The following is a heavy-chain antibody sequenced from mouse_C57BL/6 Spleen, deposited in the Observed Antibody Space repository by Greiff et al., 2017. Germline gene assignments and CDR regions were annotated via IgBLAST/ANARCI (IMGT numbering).Heavy chain of an antibody. D-gene: IGHD1-1*01. Sequence: QVTLKESGPGILQPSQTLSLTCSFSGFSLSTFGMGVGWIRQPSGKGLEWLAHIWWDDDKYYNPALKSRLTISKDTSKNQVFLKIANVDTADTATYYCARAHYYGSSSYYFDYWGQGTTLTVSS. J-gene: IGHJ2*01. CDR1: GFSLSTFGMG. CDR2: IWWDDDK. CDR3: ARAHYYGSSSYYFDY. V-gene: IGHV8-8*01.